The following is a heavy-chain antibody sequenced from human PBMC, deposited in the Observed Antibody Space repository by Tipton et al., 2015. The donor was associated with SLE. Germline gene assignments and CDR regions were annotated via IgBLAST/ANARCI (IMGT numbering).Heavy chain of an antibody. Sequence: TLSLTCTVSGYSISSDYYWGRIRQPPGKGLEWIGSIYHSGSTYYNPSLKSRVTISVDTSKNQFSLKLSSVTAADTAVYYCARIVAAAGTRYFDYWGQGTLVTVSS. CDR3: ARIVAAAGTRYFDY. V-gene: IGHV4-38-2*02. J-gene: IGHJ4*02. D-gene: IGHD6-13*01. CDR1: GYSISSDYY. CDR2: IYHSGST.